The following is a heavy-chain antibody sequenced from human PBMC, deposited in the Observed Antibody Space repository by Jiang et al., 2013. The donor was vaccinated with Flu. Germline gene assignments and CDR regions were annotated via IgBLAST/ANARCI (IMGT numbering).Heavy chain of an antibody. CDR2: INHSGST. Sequence: LLKPSETLSLTCAVYGGSFSGYYWSWIRQPPGKGLEWIGEINHSGSTNYNPSLKSRVTISLDTSKNQFSLKLSSVTAADTAMYYCARKAPLYSYYYVMDVWGQGTTVTVSS. J-gene: IGHJ6*02. V-gene: IGHV4-34*01. CDR3: ARKAPLYSYYYVMDV. CDR1: GGSFSGYY.